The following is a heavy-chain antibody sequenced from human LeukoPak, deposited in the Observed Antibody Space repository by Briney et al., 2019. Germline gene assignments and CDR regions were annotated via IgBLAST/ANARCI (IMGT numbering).Heavy chain of an antibody. CDR3: AKDISRGSGLEGAFDI. D-gene: IGHD3-10*01. Sequence: GGCLRLSCAASGFTFDDYAMHWVRQAPGKGLEWVSGISWNSGSIGYADSVKGRFTISRDNAKNSLYLQMNSLRAEDTALYYCAKDISRGSGLEGAFDIWGQGTMVTVSS. CDR2: ISWNSGSI. V-gene: IGHV3-9*01. J-gene: IGHJ3*02. CDR1: GFTFDDYA.